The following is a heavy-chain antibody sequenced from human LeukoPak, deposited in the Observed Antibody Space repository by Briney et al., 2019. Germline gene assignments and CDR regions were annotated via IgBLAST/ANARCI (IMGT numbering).Heavy chain of an antibody. CDR1: GFTFTNHN. CDR2: ISSSSSYI. J-gene: IGHJ6*02. D-gene: IGHD3-22*01. Sequence: GGSLRLSCAASGFTFTNHNLNWVRQAPGKGLEWVSLISSSSSYIFYADSVKGRFTISRDNAKNSLYLQMNSLRAEDTAVYYCASLTGSSGYFPLRHYYYGIDVWGQGTTVTVSS. V-gene: IGHV3-21*01. CDR3: ASLTGSSGYFPLRHYYYGIDV.